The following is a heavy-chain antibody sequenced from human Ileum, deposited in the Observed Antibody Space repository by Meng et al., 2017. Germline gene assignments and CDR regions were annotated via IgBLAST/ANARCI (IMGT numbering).Heavy chain of an antibody. Sequence: QGHLEGSVQGRGRPSETFALTCTVPGDSGRSSCCYWSWSRQSAGKGLEWIGYVYYNGVTNYNPSLRSRITTSIDTSKNQFSLKLSSVTAADTALYYCTRERSWSDFGYFADWGRGNLVNVAS. V-gene: IGHV4-61*01. D-gene: IGHD1-26*01. J-gene: IGHJ4*02. CDR3: TRERSWSDFGYFAD. CDR1: GDSGRSSCCY. CDR2: VYYNGVT.